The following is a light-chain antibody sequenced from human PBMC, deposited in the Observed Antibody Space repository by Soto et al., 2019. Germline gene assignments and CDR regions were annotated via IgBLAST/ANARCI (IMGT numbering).Light chain of an antibody. CDR2: EGS. CDR1: SSDVGSYNL. Sequence: QSVLTQPASVSGSPGQSITISCTGTSSDVGSYNLVSWYQQHPGKAPKLMIYEGSKRPSGVSNRFSGSKSGNTASLTISGLQAEDEADYYCCSYAGSSTSLWVFGTGTK. V-gene: IGLV2-23*01. J-gene: IGLJ1*01. CDR3: CSYAGSSTSLWV.